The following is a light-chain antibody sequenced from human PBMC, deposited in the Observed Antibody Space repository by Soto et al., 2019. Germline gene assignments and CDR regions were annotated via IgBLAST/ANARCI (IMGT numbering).Light chain of an antibody. CDR1: QSVTSNY. CDR3: QQYNSSPRT. V-gene: IGKV3-20*01. Sequence: EIVLTRSPGTLSLSPGERATLSCRASQSVTSNYLAWYQQKPGQAPRLXVYGASSRATGISDRFSGSGSGTDFTLTISRLEPEDFEVYYCQQYNSSPRTFGQGTKVDIK. J-gene: IGKJ1*01. CDR2: GAS.